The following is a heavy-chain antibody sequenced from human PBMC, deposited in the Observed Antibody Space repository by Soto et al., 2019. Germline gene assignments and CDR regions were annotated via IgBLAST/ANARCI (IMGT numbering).Heavy chain of an antibody. CDR2: ISSSSSYI. CDR3: ARETREEEDWYFDL. V-gene: IGHV3-21*01. D-gene: IGHD1-26*01. Sequence: EVQLVESGGGLVKPGGSLRLSCAASGFTFSSYSMNWVRQAPGKGLEWVSSISSSSSYIYYADSVKGRFTISSDNAKNSLYLQMNSLSAEDTAVYYCARETREEEDWYFDLWGRGTLVTVSS. J-gene: IGHJ2*01. CDR1: GFTFSSYS.